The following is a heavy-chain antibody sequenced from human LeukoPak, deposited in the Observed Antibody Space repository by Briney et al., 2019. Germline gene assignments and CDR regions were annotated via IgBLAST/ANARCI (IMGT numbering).Heavy chain of an antibody. D-gene: IGHD2-21*02. J-gene: IGHJ3*02. V-gene: IGHV3-15*01. CDR1: GFSFRNAW. CDR3: TTVWNCGGDCSDAFDI. CDR2: IKSKTDGGTK. Sequence: GGSLRLSCAASGFSFRNAWMSWVRQAPGKGLEWVGRIKSKTDGGTKDYAAPVKGRFTISRDDSKNTLYLQMNSLKTEDTAVYYCTTVWNCGGDCSDAFDIWGQGTMVTVSS.